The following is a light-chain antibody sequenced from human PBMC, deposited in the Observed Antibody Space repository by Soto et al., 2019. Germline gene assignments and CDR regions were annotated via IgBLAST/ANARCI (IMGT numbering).Light chain of an antibody. J-gene: IGKJ5*01. CDR2: DAS. Sequence: EIVLTQSPATLSLSPGERATLSCRASQSVGGHLAWYQQKPGQAPRLLIYDASDRATGIPARFSGSGSETDFTLPISSLEPDDFAVYDCQQRNNWPPSITFGQGTRLEIK. V-gene: IGKV3-11*01. CDR1: QSVGGH. CDR3: QQRNNWPPSIT.